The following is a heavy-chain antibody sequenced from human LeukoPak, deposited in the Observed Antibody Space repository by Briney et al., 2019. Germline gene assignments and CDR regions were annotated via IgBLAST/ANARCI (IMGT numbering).Heavy chain of an antibody. Sequence: SETLSLTCAVYGGSFSDYYWSWIRQPPGKGLEWIGEINHSGSTNYNPPLKSRVTISVDTSKNQFSLKLSSVTAADTAVYYCARGDIVVVPAARYYYYYMDVWAKGTTVTVSS. V-gene: IGHV4-34*01. CDR2: INHSGST. CDR1: GGSFSDYY. CDR3: ARGDIVVVPAARYYYYYMDV. D-gene: IGHD2-2*01. J-gene: IGHJ6*03.